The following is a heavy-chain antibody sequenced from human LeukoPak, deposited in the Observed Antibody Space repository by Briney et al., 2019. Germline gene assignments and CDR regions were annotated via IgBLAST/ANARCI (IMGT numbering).Heavy chain of an antibody. V-gene: IGHV1-2*02. D-gene: IGHD4-17*01. CDR2: INPNSGGT. Sequence: ASVKVSCKAPGYTFTGYYMHWVRQAPGQGLEWMGWINPNSGGTNYAQKFQGRVTMTRDTSISTAYMELSRLRSDDTAVYYCARENDGDYVDYFDYWGQGTLVTVSS. J-gene: IGHJ4*02. CDR3: ARENDGDYVDYFDY. CDR1: GYTFTGYY.